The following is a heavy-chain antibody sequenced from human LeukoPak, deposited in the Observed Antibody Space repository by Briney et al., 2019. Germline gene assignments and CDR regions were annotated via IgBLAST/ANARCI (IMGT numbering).Heavy chain of an antibody. CDR3: ARRYYYYYMDV. V-gene: IGHV4-34*01. CDR1: GGSFSGYY. J-gene: IGHJ6*03. Sequence: SETLSLTCAVYGGSFSGYYWSWIRQPPGKGLEWIGEINHSGSTNYNPSLKSRVTISVDTSKNQFSLKLSSVTAADTAVYYCARRYYYYYMDVWGKGTTVTVSS. CDR2: INHSGST.